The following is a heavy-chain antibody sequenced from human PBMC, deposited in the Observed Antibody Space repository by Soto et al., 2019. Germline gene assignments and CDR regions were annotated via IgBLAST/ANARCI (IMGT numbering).Heavy chain of an antibody. CDR1: GYTFTGYY. D-gene: IGHD6-6*01. V-gene: IGHV1-2*04. Sequence: ASVKVSCKASGYTFTGYYMHWVRQAPGQGPEWMGWINPNSGGTNYAQKFQGWVTMTRDTSISTAYMELSRLRSDDTAVYYCARSDARLGGMDVWGQGTTVTVSS. J-gene: IGHJ6*02. CDR3: ARSDARLGGMDV. CDR2: INPNSGGT.